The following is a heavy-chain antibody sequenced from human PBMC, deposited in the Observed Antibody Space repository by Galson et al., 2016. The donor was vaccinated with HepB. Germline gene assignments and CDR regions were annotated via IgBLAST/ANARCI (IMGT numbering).Heavy chain of an antibody. D-gene: IGHD3-10*01. CDR3: AKDRGSRLTMVRGVLDPFDI. J-gene: IGHJ3*02. CDR1: GFSFSTYA. V-gene: IGHV3-23*01. CDR2: IRGSGGGI. Sequence: SLRLSCAGSGFSFSTYAMSWVRQAPGKGLEWVSGIRGSGGGIDYADSVKGRFTISRDNSKNTLYLQMSSLGAEDTAVYYCAKDRGSRLTMVRGVLDPFDIWGQGTLVTVSS.